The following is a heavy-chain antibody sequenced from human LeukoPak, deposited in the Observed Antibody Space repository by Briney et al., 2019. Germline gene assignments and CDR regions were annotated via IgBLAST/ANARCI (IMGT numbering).Heavy chain of an antibody. D-gene: IGHD4-17*01. Sequence: PSETLSLTCTVSGGSISSYYWSWIRQPPGKGLEWIGYIYYRGSTNYNPSLKSRVTISVDTSKNQFSLKLSSVTAADTAVYYCARLAVTHFDYWGQGTLVTVSS. J-gene: IGHJ4*02. CDR3: ARLAVTHFDY. CDR1: GGSISSYY. CDR2: IYYRGST. V-gene: IGHV4-59*08.